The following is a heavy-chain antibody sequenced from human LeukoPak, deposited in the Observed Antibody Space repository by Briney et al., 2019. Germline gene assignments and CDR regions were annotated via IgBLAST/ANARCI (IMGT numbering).Heavy chain of an antibody. Sequence: SVKVSCKASGGTFSSYAISWVRQAPGQGLEWMGGIIPIFGTANYAQKFQGRVTMTRDMSTSTVYMELSSLRSEDTAVYYCARGTDLSSTHWFDPWGQGTLVTVSS. CDR2: IIPIFGTA. V-gene: IGHV1-69*05. CDR1: GGTFSSYA. J-gene: IGHJ5*02. CDR3: ARGTDLSSTHWFDP. D-gene: IGHD3/OR15-3a*01.